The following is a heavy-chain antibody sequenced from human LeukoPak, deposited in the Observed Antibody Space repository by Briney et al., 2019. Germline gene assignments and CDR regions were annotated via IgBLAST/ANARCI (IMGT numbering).Heavy chain of an antibody. V-gene: IGHV3-30*18. CDR3: AKSLAATVTTGSNFDY. J-gene: IGHJ4*02. Sequence: GSLRLSCAASVFTFSSYGMHWVRQAPGKGLEWVAVISYDGSNKYYADSVKGRFTISRENSKNTLYLQMNSLRAEDTAVYYCAKSLAATVTTGSNFDYWGQGTLVTVSS. D-gene: IGHD4-17*01. CDR1: VFTFSSYG. CDR2: ISYDGSNK.